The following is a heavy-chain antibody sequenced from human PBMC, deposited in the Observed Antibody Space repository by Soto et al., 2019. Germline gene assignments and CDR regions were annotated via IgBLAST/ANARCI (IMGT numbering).Heavy chain of an antibody. CDR2: MSHSGGT. CDR3: ARVERGTATTVVDAFDI. V-gene: IGHV4-34*01. D-gene: IGHD1-1*01. CDR1: GGSFSGYY. Sequence: SETMSLTCAVYGGSFSGYYGSWIRQPPGKGLEWIGEMSHSGGTHYNPSLKSRVTISVDTSKNQFTLKMSSVTAADTALYYCARVERGTATTVVDAFDIWGPGTMVTVSS. J-gene: IGHJ3*02.